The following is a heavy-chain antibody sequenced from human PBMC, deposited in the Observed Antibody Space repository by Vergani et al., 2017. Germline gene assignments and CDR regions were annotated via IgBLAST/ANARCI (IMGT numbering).Heavy chain of an antibody. D-gene: IGHD3-10*01. V-gene: IGHV5-51*03. Sequence: EVQLVQSGAEVKKPGESVKISCQGSGYSITNYWIAWVRQRPGKGLEWMGIIYAGNSDTKYNPSFEGRVTTSVDRSTNTAYLQWRSLEASDTAIYFCARRHGSGSYLEFWGQGTLVTVSS. CDR3: ARRHGSGSYLEF. CDR1: GYSITNYW. CDR2: IYAGNSDT. J-gene: IGHJ4*02.